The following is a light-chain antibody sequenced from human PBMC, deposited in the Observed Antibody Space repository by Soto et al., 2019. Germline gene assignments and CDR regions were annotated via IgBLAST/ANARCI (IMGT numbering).Light chain of an antibody. Sequence: QSVLTQPASVSGSPGQSITISCTGTSSDVGGYNYVSWYQQHPGKAPKLMIYEVSNRPSGVSNRFTGSKSSNTASLTISGLQAEDEADYYCSSYTSSSTLVFVGGTKVTVL. CDR3: SSYTSSSTLV. V-gene: IGLV2-14*01. CDR1: SSDVGGYNY. CDR2: EVS. J-gene: IGLJ2*01.